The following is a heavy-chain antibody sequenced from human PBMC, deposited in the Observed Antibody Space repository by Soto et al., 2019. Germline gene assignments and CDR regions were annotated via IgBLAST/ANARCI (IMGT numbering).Heavy chain of an antibody. D-gene: IGHD3-22*01. J-gene: IGHJ4*02. CDR3: ARDYYDSSGYYPRD. Sequence: ASVEVSCRASGYTFTSYGISWVRQAPGQGLEWMGWISAYNGNTNYAQKLQGRVTMTTDTSTSTAYMELRSLRSDDTAVYYCARDYYDSSGYYPRDWGQGTLVTVSS. V-gene: IGHV1-18*01. CDR1: GYTFTSYG. CDR2: ISAYNGNT.